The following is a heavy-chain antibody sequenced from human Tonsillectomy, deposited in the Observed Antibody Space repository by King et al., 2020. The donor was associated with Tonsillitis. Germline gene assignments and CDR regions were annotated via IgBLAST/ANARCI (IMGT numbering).Heavy chain of an antibody. CDR2: ISWNSGRI. Sequence: EVQLVESGGGLVQPGRSLRLSCAASGFTFDDYAMHWVRQAPGKGLEWVSGISWNSGRIGYADSVKGRFTISRDNAKNSLYLQMNSLRAEDTALYYCAKDKVGSSGLALDYWGQGTLVTVSS. CDR3: AKDKVGSSGLALDY. J-gene: IGHJ4*02. D-gene: IGHD6-19*01. CDR1: GFTFDDYA. V-gene: IGHV3-9*01.